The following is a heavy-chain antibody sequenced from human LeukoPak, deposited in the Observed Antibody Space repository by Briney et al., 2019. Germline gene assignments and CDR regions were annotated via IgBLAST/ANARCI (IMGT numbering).Heavy chain of an antibody. D-gene: IGHD3-3*01. Sequence: GGSLRLSCAASGFIFSIYAISWVRQAPGKGLEWVSYISSSGDTIYYAGSVKGRFTISRDNAKSSLYLQMNSLRAEDTAVYYCARDRFLEWLLPIDYWGQGTLVTVSS. CDR2: ISSSGDTI. J-gene: IGHJ4*02. V-gene: IGHV3-11*01. CDR3: ARDRFLEWLLPIDY. CDR1: GFIFSIYA.